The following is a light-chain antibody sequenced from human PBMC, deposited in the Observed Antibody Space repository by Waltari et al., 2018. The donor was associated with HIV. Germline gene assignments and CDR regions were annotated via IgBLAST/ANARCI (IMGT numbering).Light chain of an antibody. CDR2: GAS. CDR1: QSVSSN. CDR3: HQYNNLPRT. Sequence: EIVMTQSPAILSVSPGERATLSCRASQSVSSNLAWYQQKPGQAPRLLIYGASTRATGIPARFSGSGSGTEFTLTISSLQSEDFAVYYCHQYNNLPRTFGQGTKLESK. V-gene: IGKV3-15*01. J-gene: IGKJ2*01.